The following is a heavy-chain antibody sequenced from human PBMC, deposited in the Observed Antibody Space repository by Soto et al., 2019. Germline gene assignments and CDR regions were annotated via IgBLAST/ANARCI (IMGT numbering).Heavy chain of an antibody. CDR1: GYTFTTYD. CDR2: MNPNCGNT. Sequence: QVQLVQSGAEVKKPGASVKVSCKASGYTFTTYDINWVRQATGQGLEWMGWMNPNCGNTGYAQKFQGRVTMTRNTSISTAYMELSSLRSEDTAVYYCARDASGWYELDYWGQGILVTVSS. CDR3: ARDASGWYELDY. D-gene: IGHD6-19*01. V-gene: IGHV1-8*01. J-gene: IGHJ4*02.